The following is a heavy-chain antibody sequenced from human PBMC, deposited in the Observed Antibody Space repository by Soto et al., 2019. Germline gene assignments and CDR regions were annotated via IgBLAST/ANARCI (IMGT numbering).Heavy chain of an antibody. J-gene: IGHJ4*02. CDR3: MKVRDY. V-gene: IGHV3-23*01. Sequence: GGSLRLSCKVSGFIFSDYAMTWVRQSPGKGLEWVSSISTSGSDRDYADSVKGRFTISRDNSENTVYLQMDSLKVEDTALYFCMKVRDYWGQGTQVTVSS. CDR2: ISTSGSDR. CDR1: GFIFSDYA.